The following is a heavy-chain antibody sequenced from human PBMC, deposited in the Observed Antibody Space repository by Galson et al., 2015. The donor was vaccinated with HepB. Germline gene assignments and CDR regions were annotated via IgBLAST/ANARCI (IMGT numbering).Heavy chain of an antibody. CDR3: ARGEHAFDI. V-gene: IGHV1-46*01. CDR1: GNTFSNYY. Sequence: SVKVSCKASGNTFSNYYMHWVRQAPGQGLEWMGVINRSVGTTNYAQKFQGRVIMTRDTSTNTVYMELSSLRSDDTAVYYCARGEHAFDIWGQGTMVTVSS. J-gene: IGHJ3*02. CDR2: INRSVGTT.